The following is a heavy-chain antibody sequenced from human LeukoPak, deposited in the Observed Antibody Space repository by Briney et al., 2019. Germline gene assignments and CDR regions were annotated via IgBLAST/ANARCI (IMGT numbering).Heavy chain of an antibody. V-gene: IGHV1-69*13. CDR1: GGTFSSYA. CDR3: ARDSSGSYYNWFDP. J-gene: IGHJ5*02. Sequence: SVKVSFQGSGGTFSSYAISWVRQPPGQGLEWMGGIISIFCTANYAQKFQGRVTITPDESTSTAYMAMRSLTDEDTAVYYCARDSSGSYYNWFDPWGQGTLVTVSS. CDR2: IISIFCTA. D-gene: IGHD1-26*01.